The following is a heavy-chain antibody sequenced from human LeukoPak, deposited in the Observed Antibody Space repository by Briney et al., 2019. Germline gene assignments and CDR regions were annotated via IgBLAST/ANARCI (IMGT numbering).Heavy chain of an antibody. CDR1: GGSISSSSYY. D-gene: IGHD2-15*01. CDR3: ASTCSGGSCYRSGAFDI. J-gene: IGHJ3*02. V-gene: IGHV4-39*07. Sequence: SSETLSLTCTVSGGSISSSSYYWGWIRQPPGKGLEWIGSIYYSGSTYYNPSLKSRVTISVDTSKNQFSLKLSSVTAADTAVYYCASTCSGGSCYRSGAFDIWGQGTMVTVSS. CDR2: IYYSGST.